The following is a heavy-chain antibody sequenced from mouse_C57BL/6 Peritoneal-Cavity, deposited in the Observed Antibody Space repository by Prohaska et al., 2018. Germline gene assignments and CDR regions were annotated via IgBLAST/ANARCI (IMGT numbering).Heavy chain of an antibody. CDR1: GYTFTSYW. D-gene: IGHD2-1*01. CDR3: ACNYDAMDY. Sequence: QVQLQQPGAELVRPGSSVKLSCKASGYTFTSYWMDWVKQRPGQGLDWIGNIYPVDSETNYNQKFKDKATLTVDKSSSTAYMQLSSLTSEDSAVYYCACNYDAMDYWGQGTSVTVSS. V-gene: IGHV1-61*01. CDR2: IYPVDSET. J-gene: IGHJ4*01.